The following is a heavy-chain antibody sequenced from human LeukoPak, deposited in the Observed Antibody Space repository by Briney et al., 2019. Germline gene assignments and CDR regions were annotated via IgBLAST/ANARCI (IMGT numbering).Heavy chain of an antibody. CDR3: ARARYYYDSSGYYYPEYFQH. V-gene: IGHV4-34*01. CDR1: GGSFSGYY. CDR2: IYHSGST. J-gene: IGHJ1*01. D-gene: IGHD3-22*01. Sequence: SETLSLTCAVYGGSFSGYYWSWIRQPPGKGLGRIGYIYHSGSTYYNPSLKSRVTISVDRSKNQFSLKLSSVTAADTAVYYCARARYYYDSSGYYYPEYFQHWGQGTLVTVSS.